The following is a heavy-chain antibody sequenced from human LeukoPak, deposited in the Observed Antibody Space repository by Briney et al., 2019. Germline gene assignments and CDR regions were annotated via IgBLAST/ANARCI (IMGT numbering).Heavy chain of an antibody. CDR1: GYXFTRYD. CDR2: ISTYSGNT. D-gene: IGHD5-24*01. V-gene: IGHV1-18*01. CDR3: ARDAYNSRYFDY. Sequence: ASVKVSCKSSGYXFTRYDISWVRQAPGQGLEWMGWISTYSGNTNYAQRLHGRVTMTTDTSTTTAYMELRNLRSDDTAVYYCARDAYNSRYFDYWGQGTLVTVSS. J-gene: IGHJ4*02.